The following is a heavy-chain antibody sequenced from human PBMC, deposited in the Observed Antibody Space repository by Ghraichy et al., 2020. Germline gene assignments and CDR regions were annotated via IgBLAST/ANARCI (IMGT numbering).Heavy chain of an antibody. CDR2: IRSKAYGGTT. D-gene: IGHD5-12*01. Sequence: GGSLRLSCTASGFTFGDYAMSWFRQAPGKGLEWVGFIRSKAYGGTTEYAASVKGRFTISRDDSKSIAYLQMNSLKTEDTAVYYCTRDWEGWLRLNYYYGMDVWGQGTTVTVSS. CDR3: TRDWEGWLRLNYYYGMDV. J-gene: IGHJ6*02. V-gene: IGHV3-49*03. CDR1: GFTFGDYA.